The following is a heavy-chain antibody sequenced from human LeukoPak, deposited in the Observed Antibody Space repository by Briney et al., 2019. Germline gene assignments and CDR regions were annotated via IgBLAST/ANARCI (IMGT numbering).Heavy chain of an antibody. CDR1: GFTFSSYA. CDR3: AKGTTSLGHYYYYGMDV. Sequence: GGSLRLSCAASGFTFSSYAMSWVRQAPGKGLEWVSAISGSGGSTYYADSVKGRFTISRDNSKNTLYLQMNSLRAEDTAVYYCAKGTTSLGHYYYYGMDVWGQGTRVSVSS. CDR2: ISGSGGST. D-gene: IGHD2/OR15-2a*01. V-gene: IGHV3-23*01. J-gene: IGHJ6*02.